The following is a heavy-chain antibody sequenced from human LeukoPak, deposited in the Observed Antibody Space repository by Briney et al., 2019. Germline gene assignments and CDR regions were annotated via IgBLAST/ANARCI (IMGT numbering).Heavy chain of an antibody. J-gene: IGHJ4*02. CDR1: GFTFSSYS. Sequence: GGSLRLSCAASGFTFSSYSMNWVRQAPGKGLEWVSSISSSSSYIYYADSVQGRFTLSRDNSKKTLYLQMNSLTLEDTAVYYCVRAVLPGRVGADGYFDYWGQGTLVTVSS. D-gene: IGHD1-26*01. CDR2: ISSSSSYI. CDR3: VRAVLPGRVGADGYFDY. V-gene: IGHV3-21*01.